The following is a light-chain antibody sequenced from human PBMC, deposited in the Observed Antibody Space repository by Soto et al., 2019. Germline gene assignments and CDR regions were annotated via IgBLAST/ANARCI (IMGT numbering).Light chain of an antibody. J-gene: IGKJ2*01. V-gene: IGKV3-20*01. Sequence: EIVMTQSPGTLSLSPGERATISCRASQVIGSRYLAWYHQKSGQAPRLLIYGASSRATGIPDRFSGSGSGTDFTLNISRLEPEDFGVYYCQQFGSSIPHTFGQGTKLDIK. CDR1: QVIGSRY. CDR3: QQFGSSIPHT. CDR2: GAS.